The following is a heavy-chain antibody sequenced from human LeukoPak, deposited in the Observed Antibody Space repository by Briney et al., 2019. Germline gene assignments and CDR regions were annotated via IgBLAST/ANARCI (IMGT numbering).Heavy chain of an antibody. V-gene: IGHV3-21*01. D-gene: IGHD6-6*01. CDR2: ISSSSYI. CDR3: ARQYSSSSGFVDY. J-gene: IGHJ4*02. CDR1: GFTFSSYS. Sequence: PGGSLRLSCAASGFTFSSYSMNWVRQAPGKGLEWVSSISSSSYIYYADSVKGRFTISRDNAKNSLYLQMNSLRAEDTAVYYCARQYSSSSGFVDYWGQGTLVTVSS.